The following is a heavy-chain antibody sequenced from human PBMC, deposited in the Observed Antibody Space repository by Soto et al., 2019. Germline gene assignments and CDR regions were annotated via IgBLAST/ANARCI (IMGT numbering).Heavy chain of an antibody. D-gene: IGHD1-26*01. CDR2: ISGSGGST. CDR1: GITFSSYV. V-gene: IGHV3-23*01. CDR3: AKDYGFLVGAPDY. J-gene: IGHJ4*02. Sequence: GGSLRLSCVASGITFSSYVMSWVRQAPGKGLEWVSAISGSGGSTYYADSVKGRFTISRDNSKNTLYLQMNSLRAEDTAVYYCAKDYGFLVGAPDYWGQGTLVTVSS.